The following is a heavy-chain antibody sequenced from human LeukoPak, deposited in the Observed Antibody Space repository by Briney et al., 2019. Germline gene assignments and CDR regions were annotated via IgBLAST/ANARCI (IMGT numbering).Heavy chain of an antibody. CDR1: GFTFSSYG. Sequence: GGSLRLSCAASGFTFSSYGMHWVRQAPGKGLEWVAFIRYDGSNKYYADSVKGGFTISRDNSKNTLYLQMNSLRAEDTAVYHCAKDSRANDYDDRRGLYYYYYYYMDVWGKGTTVTVSS. D-gene: IGHD4-17*01. CDR2: IRYDGSNK. J-gene: IGHJ6*03. CDR3: AKDSRANDYDDRRGLYYYYYYYMDV. V-gene: IGHV3-30*02.